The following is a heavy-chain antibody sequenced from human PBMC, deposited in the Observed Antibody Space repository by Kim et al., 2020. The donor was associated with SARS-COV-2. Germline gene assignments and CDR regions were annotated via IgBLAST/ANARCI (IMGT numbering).Heavy chain of an antibody. CDR2: IKQDGSEK. CDR1: GFTFSSYW. CDR3: ARGRVGIAVAENSLFDY. V-gene: IGHV3-7*03. Sequence: GGSLRLSCAASGFTFSSYWMSWVRQAPGKGLEWVANIKQDGSEKYYVDSVKGRFTISRDNAKNSLYLQMNSLRAEDTAVYYCARGRVGIAVAENSLFDYWGQGTLVTVSS. J-gene: IGHJ4*02. D-gene: IGHD6-19*01.